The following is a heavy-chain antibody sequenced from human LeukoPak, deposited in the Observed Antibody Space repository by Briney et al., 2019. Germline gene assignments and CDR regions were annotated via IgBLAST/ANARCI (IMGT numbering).Heavy chain of an antibody. CDR3: ARDSIAGSGSSD. D-gene: IGHD3-10*01. CDR1: GYTFTGYY. V-gene: IGHV3-30-3*01. CDR2: TSYDGIHK. Sequence: SCKASGYTFTGYYMHWVRQAPGKGLEWVAVTSYDGIHKYYADSVQGRFTISRDNSKNTLYLQMNSLRVEDTAVYYCARDSIAGSGSSDWGQGTLVTVSS. J-gene: IGHJ4*02.